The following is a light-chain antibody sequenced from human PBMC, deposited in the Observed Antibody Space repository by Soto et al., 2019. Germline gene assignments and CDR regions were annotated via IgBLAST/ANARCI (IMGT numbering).Light chain of an antibody. Sequence: QSVLTQPPSASGTPGQRVTISCSGSSSNIGSNTVNWYQQLPGTAPTLLIYSNNQRPSGVPDRFSGSKSGTSASLAVNGLQSDDEADYFCFSYTANDNWVFGGGTKLTVL. CDR2: SNN. J-gene: IGLJ3*02. V-gene: IGLV1-44*01. CDR3: FSYTANDNWV. CDR1: SSNIGSNT.